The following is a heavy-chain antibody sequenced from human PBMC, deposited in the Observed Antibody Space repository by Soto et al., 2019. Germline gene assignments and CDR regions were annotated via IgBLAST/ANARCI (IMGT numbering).Heavy chain of an antibody. CDR3: AKDFELGGEAYFDY. CDR1: GFTFDDYA. J-gene: IGHJ4*02. CDR2: ISWNSGSI. V-gene: IGHV3-9*01. D-gene: IGHD7-27*01. Sequence: GGSLRLSCAASGFTFDDYAMHWVRQAPGKGLEWVSGISWNSGSIGYADSVKGRFTISRDNAKNSLYLQMNSLRAEDTAFYYCAKDFELGGEAYFDYWGQGTLVTVSS.